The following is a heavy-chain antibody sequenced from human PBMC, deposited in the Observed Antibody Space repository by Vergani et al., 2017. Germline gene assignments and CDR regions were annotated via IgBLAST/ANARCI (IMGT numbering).Heavy chain of an antibody. J-gene: IGHJ4*02. CDR2: IIPIVGTA. D-gene: IGHD6-19*01. CDR3: ARDPGSSGAYYFDY. Sequence: QVQLVQSGAEVKKPGSSVKVSCKASGGTFSSYAISWVRQAPGQGLEWRGGIIPIVGTANDAQKFQGRVTSTAEESTSTAYMELSSLRSEDTAVYYCARDPGSSGAYYFDYWGQGTLVTVSS. V-gene: IGHV1-69*12. CDR1: GGTFSSYA.